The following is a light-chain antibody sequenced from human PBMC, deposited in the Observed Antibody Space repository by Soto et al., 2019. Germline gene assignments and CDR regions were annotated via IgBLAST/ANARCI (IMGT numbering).Light chain of an antibody. J-gene: IGKJ1*01. V-gene: IGKV3-20*01. CDR1: QSVSNNY. CDR3: HQHGGSPET. CDR2: RAS. Sequence: EIVLTQSPGTLSLSPGERATLSCRASQSVSNNYLAWYQQKPGQAPRLLIFRASIKSTGIPDRFSGSGSGTECNLTASGLEPEDSGIYHCHQHGGSPETFGQGTKLEIK.